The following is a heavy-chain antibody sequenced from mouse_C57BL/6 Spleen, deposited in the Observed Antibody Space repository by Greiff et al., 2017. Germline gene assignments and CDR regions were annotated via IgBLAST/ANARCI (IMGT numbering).Heavy chain of an antibody. J-gene: IGHJ2*01. Sequence: VQLQQSVAELVRPGASVKLSCTASGFNFKNTYMHWVKQRPEQGLEWIGRIDPANGNTKYAPKFQGKATITADTSSNTAYLQLSSLTSEDTAIYYCARKGTAHLAGYFDYWGQGTTLTVSS. CDR2: IDPANGNT. V-gene: IGHV14-3*01. CDR1: GFNFKNTY. CDR3: ARKGTAHLAGYFDY. D-gene: IGHD3-2*02.